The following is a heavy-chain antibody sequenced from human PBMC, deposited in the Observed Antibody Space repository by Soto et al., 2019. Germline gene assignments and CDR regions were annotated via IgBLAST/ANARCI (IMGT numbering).Heavy chain of an antibody. Sequence: ASVKVSCKASGYTFTSYAMHWVRQAPGQRLEWMGWINAGNGNTKYSQKFQGRVTITRDTSASTAYMELSSLRSEDTAVYYCAREVAQVELRYELYFVYWGEGTLVTSPQ. CDR2: INAGNGNT. CDR3: AREVAQVELRYELYFVY. CDR1: GYTFTSYA. V-gene: IGHV1-3*01. D-gene: IGHD1-26*01. J-gene: IGHJ4*02.